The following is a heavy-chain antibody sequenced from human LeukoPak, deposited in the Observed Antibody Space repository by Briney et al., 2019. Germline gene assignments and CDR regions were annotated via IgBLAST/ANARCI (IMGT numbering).Heavy chain of an antibody. Sequence: ASVKVSRKASGYTXSTYGISWVRQAPGQGLEWMGWISTYNGNTNYAQKLQGRVTMTTDTSTSTAYMELRSLRSDDTAVYYCARGTTADIDYWGQGTLVTVSS. CDR3: ARGTTADIDY. J-gene: IGHJ4*02. D-gene: IGHD5-12*01. CDR1: GYTXSTYG. V-gene: IGHV1-18*01. CDR2: ISTYNGNT.